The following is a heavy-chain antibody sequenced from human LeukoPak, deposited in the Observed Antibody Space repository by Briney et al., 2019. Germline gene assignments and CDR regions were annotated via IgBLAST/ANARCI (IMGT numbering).Heavy chain of an antibody. Sequence: GALRLSCAASGFTFTSYAMSWVRQAPGKGLEWVSAIRGSGGNTYYADSVKGRFTISRDNSKNTLYLQMNSLRAEDTAVYYCAKLLGYCSSTSCSYFDYWGQGTLVTVSS. D-gene: IGHD2-2*01. J-gene: IGHJ4*02. CDR3: AKLLGYCSSTSCSYFDY. V-gene: IGHV3-23*01. CDR1: GFTFTSYA. CDR2: IRGSGGNT.